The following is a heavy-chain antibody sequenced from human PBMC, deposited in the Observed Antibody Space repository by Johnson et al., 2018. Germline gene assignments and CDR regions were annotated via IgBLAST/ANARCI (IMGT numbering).Heavy chain of an antibody. Sequence: LVQSGAEVKKPGASVNVSCKXSGYTFTSYYMHWVRQAPGQGLEWMGIINPSGGSTSYAQKFPGRVTMTRDTSTSTVYMELSSLRSEDTAVYYRARGPPNFYYMDVWGKGTTVTVSS. CDR1: GYTFTSYY. CDR3: ARGPPNFYYMDV. J-gene: IGHJ6*03. CDR2: INPSGGST. V-gene: IGHV1-46*01.